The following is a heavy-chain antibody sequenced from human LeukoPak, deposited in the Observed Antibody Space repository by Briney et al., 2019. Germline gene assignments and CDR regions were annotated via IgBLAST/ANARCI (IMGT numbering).Heavy chain of an antibody. CDR2: VSSSGSTI. Sequence: GGSLRLSCAASGFTFSNAWMSWVRQAPGKGLEWVSYVSSSGSTIYYADSVKGRFTISRDNAKNSLYLQMNSLRAEDTAVYYCARSYYDSGSYDYWGQGTLVTVSS. CDR3: ARSYYDSGSYDY. J-gene: IGHJ4*02. CDR1: GFTFSNAW. D-gene: IGHD3-22*01. V-gene: IGHV3-11*01.